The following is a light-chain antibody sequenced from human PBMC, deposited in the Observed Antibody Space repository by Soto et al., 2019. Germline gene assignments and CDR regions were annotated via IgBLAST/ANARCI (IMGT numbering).Light chain of an antibody. Sequence: QSVLTQPASVSGSPGQSITISCTGTSSDVGSYNLVSWYQQHPGKAPKLMIYEYSKRPSGVSNRFSGSKSGNTASLTISGLQAEDEADYYCCSYAGSHVVFGGGTQLTVL. V-gene: IGLV2-23*01. J-gene: IGLJ2*01. CDR3: CSYAGSHVV. CDR2: EYS. CDR1: SSDVGSYNL.